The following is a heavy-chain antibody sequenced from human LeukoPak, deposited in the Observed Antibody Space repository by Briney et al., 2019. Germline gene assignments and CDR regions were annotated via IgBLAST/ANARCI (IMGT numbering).Heavy chain of an antibody. J-gene: IGHJ4*02. CDR2: INHSGST. CDR3: ARTTFGGVIAYDY. CDR1: GGSFSGYY. Sequence: PSETLSLTCAVYGGSFSGYYWSWIRQPPGKGLEWIGEINHSGSTNYNPSLKSRVTISVDTSKNQFSLKLSSVTAADTAVYYCARTTFGGVIAYDYWGQGTLVTVSS. D-gene: IGHD3-16*02. V-gene: IGHV4-34*01.